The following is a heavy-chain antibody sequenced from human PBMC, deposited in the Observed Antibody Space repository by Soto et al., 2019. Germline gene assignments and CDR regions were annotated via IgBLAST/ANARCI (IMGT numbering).Heavy chain of an antibody. CDR3: AKEGYDLLGYMDV. Sequence: EVHLLESGGGLVQPGGSLRLSCAASGFTFNNFAMSWVRQAPGKGLEWVSTVSSRSGSIYYAGSVKGRFTISRDNSKNTLYLQMNSLRAEDTASYYCAKEGYDLLGYMDVWGKGTKVNVSS. D-gene: IGHD5-12*01. J-gene: IGHJ6*03. CDR2: VSSRSGSI. CDR1: GFTFNNFA. V-gene: IGHV3-23*01.